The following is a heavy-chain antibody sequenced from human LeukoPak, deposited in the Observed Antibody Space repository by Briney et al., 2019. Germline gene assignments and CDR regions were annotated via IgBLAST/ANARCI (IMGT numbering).Heavy chain of an antibody. Sequence: ASVTVSCMPSRYTLTSYGISWLRQAPAQGREGVGWICAYNGNTNNAQKLQGRVTMTTDTSTSTAYMELRSLRSGDTAVYYCGRGGYVGGSSKYFDYWGEGALVTVSS. J-gene: IGHJ4*02. CDR1: RYTLTSYG. D-gene: IGHD3-16*01. CDR2: ICAYNGNT. CDR3: GRGGYVGGSSKYFDY. V-gene: IGHV1-18*01.